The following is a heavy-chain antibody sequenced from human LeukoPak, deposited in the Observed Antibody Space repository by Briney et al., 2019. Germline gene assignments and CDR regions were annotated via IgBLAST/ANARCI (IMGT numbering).Heavy chain of an antibody. Sequence: SETLSLTCTVSGGSISSYYWSWIRQPPGKGLEWIGYIYYSGSTNYNPSLKSRVTISVDTSKNQFSLKLSSVTAADTAVYYCARHSSVYYYYLDYWGKGTTVTISS. CDR2: IYYSGST. D-gene: IGHD3-22*01. J-gene: IGHJ6*03. V-gene: IGHV4-59*01. CDR3: ARHSSVYYYYLDY. CDR1: GGSISSYY.